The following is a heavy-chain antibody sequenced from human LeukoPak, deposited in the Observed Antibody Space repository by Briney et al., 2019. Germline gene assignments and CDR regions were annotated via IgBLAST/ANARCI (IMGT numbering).Heavy chain of an antibody. J-gene: IGHJ4*02. CDR3: ARAHSGYSYGFDY. Sequence: PSQTLSLTCAVSGGSISSGGYSWSWIRQPPGKGLEWIGYIYHSGSTYYNPSLKSRVTISVDRSKYQFSLKLNSVTAADTAVYYCARAHSGYSYGFDYWGQGTLVTVSS. CDR1: GGSISSGGYS. D-gene: IGHD5-18*01. V-gene: IGHV4-30-2*01. CDR2: IYHSGST.